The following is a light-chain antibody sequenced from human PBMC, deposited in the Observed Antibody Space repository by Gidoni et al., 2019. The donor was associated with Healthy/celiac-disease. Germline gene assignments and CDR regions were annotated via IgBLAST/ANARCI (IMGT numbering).Light chain of an antibody. CDR3: QQRSNWPLLT. CDR2: DAS. CDR1: QSVGSY. J-gene: IGKJ4*01. V-gene: IGKV3-11*01. Sequence: IVLTQSPATLSLSPGERATLPCRASQSVGSYLAWYQQKPGQAPRLLIYDASNRATGIPARFSGSVSWTDFTLTISSLEPEDFAVYYCQQRSNWPLLTFXGXTKVEIK.